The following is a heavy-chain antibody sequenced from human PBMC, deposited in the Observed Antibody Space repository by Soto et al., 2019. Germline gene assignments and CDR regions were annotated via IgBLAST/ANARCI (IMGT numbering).Heavy chain of an antibody. D-gene: IGHD1-26*01. J-gene: IGHJ2*01. CDR3: ARGASGSKPASGRAFDL. V-gene: IGHV4-34*01. Sequence: QVQLQQWGAGLLKPSETLSLTCAVYGGSFSGYYWSWIRQPPGKGLEWIGEINHSGSTNYNPSLKSRVTISVDTSNNQFSLKLSSVTAADTAVYYCARGASGSKPASGRAFDLWGRGTLVTVSS. CDR2: INHSGST. CDR1: GGSFSGYY.